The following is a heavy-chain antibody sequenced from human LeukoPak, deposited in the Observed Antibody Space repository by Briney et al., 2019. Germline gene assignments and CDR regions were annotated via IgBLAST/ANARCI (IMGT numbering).Heavy chain of an antibody. CDR3: GREQSGYYVHAFEP. V-gene: IGHV3-30*02. CDR1: GFTFSHYG. J-gene: IGHJ5*02. CDR2: KQNDGSTT. D-gene: IGHD3-3*01. Sequence: GGSLRLSCAASGFTFSHYGMHWVRQAPGKGLEWVAFKQNDGSTTFYADSVKGRFTTSRDNSKNTVFLQMNSLRTDDTAVYYCGREQSGYYVHAFEPWGQGTLVTVSS.